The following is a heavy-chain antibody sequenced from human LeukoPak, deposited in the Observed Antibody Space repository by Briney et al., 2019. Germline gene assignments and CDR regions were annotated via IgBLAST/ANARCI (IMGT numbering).Heavy chain of an antibody. D-gene: IGHD5-18*01. J-gene: IGHJ4*02. CDR2: IGSKAYGGTT. V-gene: IGHV3-49*04. CDR3: TKDPGYTYAYVY. Sequence: PGRSLRLACTVSVYTLGDYARRWVRQATAGGLEWVGFIGSKAYGGTTDYAAYVKGRFSISRDDSKSIAYLQMNSLKTEDTAVHYCTKDPGYTYAYVYWGQGTLVTVSS. CDR1: VYTLGDYA.